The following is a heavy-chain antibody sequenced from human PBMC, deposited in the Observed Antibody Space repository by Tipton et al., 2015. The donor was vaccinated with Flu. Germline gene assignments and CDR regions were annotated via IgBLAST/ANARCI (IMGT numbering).Heavy chain of an antibody. V-gene: IGHV5-51*03. J-gene: IGHJ4*02. CDR3: VRLLDF. CDR2: VYPGDSDT. CDR1: GYNFTSYW. Sequence: QLVQSGAEVKKPGESLKISCKGSGYNFTSYWIGWVRQMPGKGLEWVAIVYPGDSDTRYRPSFQGLVTISADKSISTAYLQWSSLEASDTAMYYCVRLLDFWGQGTLVTVSS. D-gene: IGHD2-15*01.